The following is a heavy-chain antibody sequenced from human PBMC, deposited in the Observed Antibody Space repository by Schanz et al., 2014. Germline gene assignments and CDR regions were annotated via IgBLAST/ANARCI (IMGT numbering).Heavy chain of an antibody. V-gene: IGHV3-48*01. CDR2: VSRSTPDI. CDR3: VRDSFFAFDY. CDR1: GFTFSSYS. J-gene: IGHJ4*02. D-gene: IGHD3-3*01. Sequence: EVQLVESGGGLVQPGGSLRLSCTASGFTFSSYSMNWVRQAPGKGLEWVSYVSRSTPDIYYADSVKGRFTMSRDNAKSSGFVQMNSLRAEDAAVYYCVRDSFFAFDYWGQGTLVTVSS.